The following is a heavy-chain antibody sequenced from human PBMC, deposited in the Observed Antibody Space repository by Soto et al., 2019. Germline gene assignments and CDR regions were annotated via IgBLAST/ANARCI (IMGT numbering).Heavy chain of an antibody. V-gene: IGHV4-31*03. CDR3: ARGRCRGGSCHRLFDY. CDR2: IYYSGST. CDR1: GGSISSGGYY. Sequence: SETLSLTCTVSGGSISSGGYYWSWIRQHPGKGLEWIGYIYYSGSTYYNPSLKSRVTISVDTSKNQFSLKLSSVTAADTAVYYCARGRCRGGSCHRLFDYWGQGTLVTVSS. J-gene: IGHJ4*02. D-gene: IGHD2-15*01.